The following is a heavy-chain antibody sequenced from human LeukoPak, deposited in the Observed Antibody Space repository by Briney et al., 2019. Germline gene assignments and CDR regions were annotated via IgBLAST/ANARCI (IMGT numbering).Heavy chain of an antibody. V-gene: IGHV3-7*05. CDR1: GFTFSSYW. Sequence: GGSLRLSCAASGFTFSSYWMSWVRQAPGKGLEWVANIEQEGSERNYVDSVKGRFTISRDNAKNSLYLQMNSLRAEDTAVYYCARRGRIFGVVIIGYFDYWGQGTLVTVSS. D-gene: IGHD3-3*01. CDR2: IEQEGSER. J-gene: IGHJ4*02. CDR3: ARRGRIFGVVIIGYFDY.